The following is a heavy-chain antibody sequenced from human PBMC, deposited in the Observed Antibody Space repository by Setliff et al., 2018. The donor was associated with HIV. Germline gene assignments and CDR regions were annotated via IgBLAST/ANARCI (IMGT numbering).Heavy chain of an antibody. CDR2: IYNSGST. D-gene: IGHD1-26*01. CDR3: AKGPYSVSWYYLDY. J-gene: IGHJ4*02. Sequence: SETLSLTCNVSGGSISSGGFYWNWIRQHPGKGLEWIGYIYNSGSTYYSPSLQSRLTISVDTSKNQLSLKLPSVTAADTAVYYCAKGPYSVSWYYLDYWGQGMLVTVSS. CDR1: GGSISSGGFY. V-gene: IGHV4-31*03.